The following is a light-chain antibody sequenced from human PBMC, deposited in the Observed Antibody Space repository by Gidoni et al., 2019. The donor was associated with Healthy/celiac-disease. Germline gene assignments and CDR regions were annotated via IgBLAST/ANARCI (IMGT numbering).Light chain of an antibody. V-gene: IGLV2-23*01. J-gene: IGLJ2*01. CDR2: EGS. CDR1: SSDVGSYNL. CDR3: CSYAGSSTLV. Sequence: QSALTQPASVSVPPGQSITTPCTGTSSDVGSYNLVSWYQQHPGNAPKLMIYEGSKRPSGVSNRFSGSKSGNTASLTISGLQAEDEADYYCCSYAGSSTLVFGGGTKLTVL.